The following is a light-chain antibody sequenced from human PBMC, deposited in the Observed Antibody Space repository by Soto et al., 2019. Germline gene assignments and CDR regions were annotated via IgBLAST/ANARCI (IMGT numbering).Light chain of an antibody. Sequence: EIVMTQSPATLSVSPGERVTLSCRASQDIRSRLAWYQQKPGQAPRLLIYGASIRATGVPATFSGSGSGTEFTLSISSLQSEHLGVYYCQQDSSWPLTFGGGTKVDIK. V-gene: IGKV3-15*01. CDR1: QDIRSR. CDR2: GAS. CDR3: QQDSSWPLT. J-gene: IGKJ4*01.